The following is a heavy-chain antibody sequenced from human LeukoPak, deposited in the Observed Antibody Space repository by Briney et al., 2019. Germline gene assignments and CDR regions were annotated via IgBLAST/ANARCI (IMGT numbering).Heavy chain of an antibody. CDR3: ARESRGGYGYPLGN. Sequence: GGSLRLSCAASGFTVSSNYMSWVRHAPGKGLEWVSVIYSGGSTYYADSVKGRFTISRDNAKNSLYLQMNSLRAEDTAVYYCARESRGGYGYPLGNWGQGTLVTVSS. CDR1: GFTVSSNY. V-gene: IGHV3-53*01. J-gene: IGHJ4*02. CDR2: IYSGGST. D-gene: IGHD5-18*01.